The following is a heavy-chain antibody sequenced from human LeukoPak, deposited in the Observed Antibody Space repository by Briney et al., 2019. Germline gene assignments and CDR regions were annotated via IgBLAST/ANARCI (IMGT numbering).Heavy chain of an antibody. V-gene: IGHV4-31*03. Sequence: PPETLSLTCTVSGGSISSGGYSWSWIRQHPGKGLEWIGYIYYSGSTYYNPSLKSRVTISVDTSKNQFSLKLSSVTAADTAVYYCARDCSGGSCYSFQDAFDIWGQGTMVTVSS. CDR1: GGSISSGGYS. CDR2: IYYSGST. D-gene: IGHD2-15*01. CDR3: ARDCSGGSCYSFQDAFDI. J-gene: IGHJ3*02.